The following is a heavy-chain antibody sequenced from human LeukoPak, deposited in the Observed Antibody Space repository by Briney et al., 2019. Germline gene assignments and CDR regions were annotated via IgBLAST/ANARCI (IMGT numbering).Heavy chain of an antibody. D-gene: IGHD1-26*01. CDR1: GFTFSSYG. CDR3: AKDRQGAGDGSFDY. V-gene: IGHV3-30*18. Sequence: GGSLRLSCAASGFTFSSYGMHWVRQAPGKGLEWVAVISYDGSSKYYADPVMGRFTISRDNSKNTLYLQMNSLRTEDTAVYYCAKDRQGAGDGSFDYWGQGTLVTVSS. J-gene: IGHJ4*02. CDR2: ISYDGSSK.